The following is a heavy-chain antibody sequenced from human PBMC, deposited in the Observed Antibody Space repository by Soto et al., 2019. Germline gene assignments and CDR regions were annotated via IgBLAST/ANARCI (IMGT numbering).Heavy chain of an antibody. Sequence: EVQLVESGGGLVQPGGSLRLSCAASGFTVSSNYMSWVRQAPGKGLEWVSVIYSGGSTYYADSVKGRFTISRDNSENTLYLQMNSRRAEDTAVYYGARTCSGGTCSFDYWGQGTLVTVSS. CDR2: IYSGGST. D-gene: IGHD2-15*01. J-gene: IGHJ4*02. CDR1: GFTVSSNY. CDR3: ARTCSGGTCSFDY. V-gene: IGHV3-66*01.